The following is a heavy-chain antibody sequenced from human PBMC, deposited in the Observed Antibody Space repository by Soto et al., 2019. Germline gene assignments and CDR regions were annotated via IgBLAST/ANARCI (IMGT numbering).Heavy chain of an antibody. D-gene: IGHD3-22*01. Sequence: SVKVSCKASGYTFTSYAMHWVRQAPGQRLEWMGRIIPILGIANYAQKFQGRVTITADKSTSTAYMELSSLRSEDTAVYYCARTPYQDYYDSSAAPRVFDYWGQGTLVTVSS. CDR2: IIPILGIA. V-gene: IGHV1-69*04. CDR1: GYTFTSYA. CDR3: ARTPYQDYYDSSAAPRVFDY. J-gene: IGHJ4*02.